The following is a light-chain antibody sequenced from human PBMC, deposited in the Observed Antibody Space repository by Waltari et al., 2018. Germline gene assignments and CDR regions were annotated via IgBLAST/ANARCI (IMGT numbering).Light chain of an antibody. Sequence: DIQMTQSPSSLSASVGDTVTITCRASQTIISYLSWYQQRPGKAPKLLIYAASTLQSEVPSRFSGSGSGTDFTLTISSLQPEDFASYYCQQSYRTPYTFGQGNEL. CDR1: QTIISY. V-gene: IGKV1-39*01. CDR3: QQSYRTPYT. CDR2: AAS. J-gene: IGKJ2*01.